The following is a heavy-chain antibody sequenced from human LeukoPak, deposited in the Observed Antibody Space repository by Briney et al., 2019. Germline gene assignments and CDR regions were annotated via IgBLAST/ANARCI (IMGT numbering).Heavy chain of an antibody. V-gene: IGHV3-9*01. CDR3: AKDYGYSSSWYDY. J-gene: IGHJ4*02. CDR2: ISWNSASV. Sequence: GGSLRLSCAASGFTFDDYGMHWVRQAPGKGLEWVSSISWNSASVGYVDSVEGRFTISRDNAKNSLYLQMNSLRAEDTAFYYCAKDYGYSSSWYDYWGQGTLVTVSS. CDR1: GFTFDDYG. D-gene: IGHD6-13*01.